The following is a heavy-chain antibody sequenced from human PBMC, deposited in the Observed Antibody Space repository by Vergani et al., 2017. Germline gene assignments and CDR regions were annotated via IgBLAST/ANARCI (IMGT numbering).Heavy chain of an antibody. CDR3: ARVRKDSSCYYFSYDAFDI. CDR1: GGTFSSYA. Sequence: QVQLVQSGAEVKKPGSSVKVSCKASGGTFSSYAISWVRQAPGQGLEWMGGIIPIFGTANYAQKFQGRVTITAEESTSTAYMELSSLRSEDTDVYYCARVRKDSSCYYFSYDAFDIWGQGTMVTVSS. J-gene: IGHJ3*02. V-gene: IGHV1-69*01. CDR2: IIPIFGTA. D-gene: IGHD3-22*01.